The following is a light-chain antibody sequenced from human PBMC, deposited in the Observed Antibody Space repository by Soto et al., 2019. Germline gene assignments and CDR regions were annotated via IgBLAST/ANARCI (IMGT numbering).Light chain of an antibody. CDR1: SSDVGAHNF. CDR2: EVS. CDR3: SSYAGSNNYV. Sequence: QSALTQPPSASGSPGQSVTISCTGTSSDVGAHNFVSWHQQHPGKAPQLMVYEVSKRPSGVPDRFSGSKSGNTASLTVSGLQAEDEADYYCSSYAGSNNYVFGTGTKLT. V-gene: IGLV2-8*01. J-gene: IGLJ1*01.